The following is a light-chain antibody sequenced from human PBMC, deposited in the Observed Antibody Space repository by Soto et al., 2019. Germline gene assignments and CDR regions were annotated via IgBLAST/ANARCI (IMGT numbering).Light chain of an antibody. CDR2: LTS. CDR3: MQALQTPQLT. J-gene: IGKJ4*01. V-gene: IGKV2-28*01. CDR1: QSPLHSNGYTY. Sequence: IVMTQSPLSLPVTPGEPASISCRSSQSPLHSNGYTYLDWYLQKPGQSPQLLIYLTSSRASGVPDRFSGSGSGTDFTLKISRVEAEDVGIYYCMQALQTPQLTFGGGTKVDIK.